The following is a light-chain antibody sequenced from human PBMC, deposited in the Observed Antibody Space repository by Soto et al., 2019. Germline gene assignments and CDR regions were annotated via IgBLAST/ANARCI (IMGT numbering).Light chain of an antibody. CDR3: QQYGGSPQLR. V-gene: IGKV3-20*01. Sequence: EIVLTQSPGTLSLSPGEGATLSCRASQSVTSGYLAWYQQKPGQAPRLLIYGASTRATGIPDRFSGSGSGTDFTLTISRLEPEDFAVYYCQQYGGSPQLRFCGGTKVDIK. J-gene: IGKJ4*02. CDR2: GAS. CDR1: QSVTSGY.